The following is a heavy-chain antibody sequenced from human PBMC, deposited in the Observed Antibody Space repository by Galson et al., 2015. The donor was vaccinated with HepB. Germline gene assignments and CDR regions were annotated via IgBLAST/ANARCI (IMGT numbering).Heavy chain of an antibody. Sequence: SLRLSCAASGFTFSSYSMNWVRQAPGKGLEWVSSISSSSSYIYYADSVKGRFTISRDNAKDSLYLQMNSLRAEDTAVYYCARDREGVDSSSWYVEWTNYYYYYYMDVWGKGTTVTVSS. CDR1: GFTFSSYS. CDR3: ARDREGVDSSSWYVEWTNYYYYYYMDV. J-gene: IGHJ6*03. D-gene: IGHD6-13*01. CDR2: ISSSSSYI. V-gene: IGHV3-21*01.